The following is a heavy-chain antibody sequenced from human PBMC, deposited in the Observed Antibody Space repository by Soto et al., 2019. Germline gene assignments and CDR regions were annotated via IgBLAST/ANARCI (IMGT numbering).Heavy chain of an antibody. V-gene: IGHV3-13*01. CDR1: GFTFSSYA. Sequence: EVQLVESGGGLVQPGGSLRLSCAASGFTFSSYAVHWVRQPTGKGLEWVSVIGSAGDTYYPGSVKGRFTISRENANNSLDLQMNSLRAEDTAVYYCARGYLGSFDYWGQGTLVTVSS. J-gene: IGHJ4*02. CDR2: IGSAGDT. CDR3: ARGYLGSFDY. D-gene: IGHD7-27*01.